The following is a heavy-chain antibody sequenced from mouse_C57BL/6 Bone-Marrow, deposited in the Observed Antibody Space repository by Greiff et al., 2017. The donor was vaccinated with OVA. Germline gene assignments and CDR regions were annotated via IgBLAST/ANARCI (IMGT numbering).Heavy chain of an antibody. J-gene: IGHJ3*01. CDR2: INPNNGGT. D-gene: IGHD2-3*01. V-gene: IGHV1-18*01. Sequence: VQLQQSGPELVKPGASVKIPCKASGYTFTDYNMDWVKQSHGKSLEWIGDINPNNGGTIYNQKFKGKATLTVDKSSSTAYMELHSLTSEDTAVDDCARSGDGYYQLAYWGQGTLVTVSA. CDR3: ARSGDGYYQLAY. CDR1: GYTFTDYN.